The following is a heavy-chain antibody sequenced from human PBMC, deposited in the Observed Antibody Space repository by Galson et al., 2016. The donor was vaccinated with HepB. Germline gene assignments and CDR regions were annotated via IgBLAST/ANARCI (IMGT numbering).Heavy chain of an antibody. CDR1: GFTFSSYG. CDR3: ARGGGSGWFDY. D-gene: IGHD6-19*01. Sequence: SLRLSCAASGFTFSSYGMHWVRQAPGKGLEWVAVISYDGSNKYYADSVKGRFTISRDNSKNTLYLQMNSLRAEDTAVYYCARGGGSGWFDYWGQGTLVTVSS. V-gene: IGHV3-30*03. J-gene: IGHJ4*02. CDR2: ISYDGSNK.